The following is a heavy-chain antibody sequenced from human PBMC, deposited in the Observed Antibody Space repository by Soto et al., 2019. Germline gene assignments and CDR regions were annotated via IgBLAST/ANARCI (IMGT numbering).Heavy chain of an antibody. V-gene: IGHV1-18*01. CDR3: ARGGGAYDV. J-gene: IGHJ3*01. Sequence: QVQLVQSGAEVKRHGATVKVSCKASGYIVTRSGINWLRQAPGQGLEWMGCISEYGDSNYSEKLQDRVSLTTDTYTNTAYMELRSLGSDDTGGYYCARGGGAYDVWGPGTRITVSS. CDR2: ISEYGDS. CDR1: GYIVTRSG.